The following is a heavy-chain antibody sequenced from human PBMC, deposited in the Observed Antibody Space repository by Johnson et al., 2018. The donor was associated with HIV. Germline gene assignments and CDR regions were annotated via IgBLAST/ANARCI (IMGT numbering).Heavy chain of an antibody. Sequence: MMLVESGGGVVRPGGSLRLSCAASGFRFDDYGMTWVRQAPGKGLGWVPGISWDSGSIGYADSVQGRFTISSDNAKNSLYLQMNSLRAEDTALYYCAKGEVIARLGDAFDIWGQGTMVTVSS. J-gene: IGHJ3*02. V-gene: IGHV3-20*04. CDR3: AKGEVIARLGDAFDI. CDR1: GFRFDDYG. CDR2: ISWDSGSI. D-gene: IGHD2-21*01.